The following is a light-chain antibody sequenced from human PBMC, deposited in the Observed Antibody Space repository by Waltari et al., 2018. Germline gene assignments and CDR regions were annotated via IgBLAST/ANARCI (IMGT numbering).Light chain of an antibody. J-gene: IGLJ2*01. CDR1: SSDIGGYNY. CDR2: DVS. CDR3: SSYIDSSTLEL. V-gene: IGLV2-14*03. Sequence: QSALTQPASVSGSPGQSITISCTGTSSDIGGYNYVSRYQQVPGKAPKLMIYDVSNPPSGVSSRFSGSKSGNTASLTISGLQADDEADYFCSSYIDSSTLELFGGGTSLTVL.